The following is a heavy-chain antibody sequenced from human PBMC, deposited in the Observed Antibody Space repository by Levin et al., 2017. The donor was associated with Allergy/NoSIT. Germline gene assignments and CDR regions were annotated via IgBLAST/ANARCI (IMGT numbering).Heavy chain of an antibody. CDR2: IYYTGST. V-gene: IGHV4-39*01. CDR1: GGSISSSSYY. D-gene: IGHD5-18*01. CDR3: ASRLDTPLVPLYYFDY. Sequence: GSLRLSCTVSGGSISSSSYYWGWIRQPPGKGLEWIGTIYYTGSTYFNPSLKSRVTISVDTSKNQFSLKMSSVTAADTAVYYCASRLDTPLVPLYYFDYWGQGTLGTVSS. J-gene: IGHJ4*02.